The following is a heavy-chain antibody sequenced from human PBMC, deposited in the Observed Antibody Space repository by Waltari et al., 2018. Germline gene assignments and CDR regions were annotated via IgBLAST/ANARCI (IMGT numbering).Heavy chain of an antibody. V-gene: IGHV3-23*01. D-gene: IGHD1-26*01. CDR3: VKGSASYSRDFDC. CDR2: ISGDGSST. CDR1: GFTFRHCA. Sequence: EVQLLESGGDLVQPGGSLRLSCAASGFTFRHCAMSWVRQAPGKGLDWVSFISGDGSSTYYADSVKGRFTISRDNSKDTLYLQMNSLRAEDTAVFYCVKGSASYSRDFDCWGQGALVTVSS. J-gene: IGHJ4*02.